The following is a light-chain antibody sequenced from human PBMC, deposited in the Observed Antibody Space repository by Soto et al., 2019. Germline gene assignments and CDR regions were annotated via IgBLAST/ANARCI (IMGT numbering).Light chain of an antibody. V-gene: IGKV1-33*01. J-gene: IGKJ4*01. CDR3: QQSRSYPST. CDR2: DAS. Sequence: DIQMTQSPSSLSASVGDRVTITCQASQDIKYYLNWYQHRPGKAPELLIYDASNLEAGVPSRFSGSGSGTDFTLTINSLQAEDFATCYCQQSRSYPSTFGGGTKVDI. CDR1: QDIKYY.